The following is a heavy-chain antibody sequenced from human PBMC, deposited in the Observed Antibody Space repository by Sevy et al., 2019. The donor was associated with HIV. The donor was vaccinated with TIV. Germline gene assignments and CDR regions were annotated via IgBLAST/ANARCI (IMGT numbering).Heavy chain of an antibody. CDR1: GGSISSNDHA. Sequence: SETLSLTCDVSGGSISSNDHAWSWIRQPPGKGLEWIAYVFHRGNSYLNPSLQSRVAISVNPSKDQFSLELTSVTVADTAVYYCVRECYYDSRTCGGPDIWGQGILVTVSS. V-gene: IGHV4-30-2*01. D-gene: IGHD3-22*01. CDR2: VFHRGNS. CDR3: VRECYYDSRTCGGPDI. J-gene: IGHJ4*02.